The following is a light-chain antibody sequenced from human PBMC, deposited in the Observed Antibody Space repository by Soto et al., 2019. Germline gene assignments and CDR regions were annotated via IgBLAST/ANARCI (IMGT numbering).Light chain of an antibody. V-gene: IGKV1-39*01. CDR1: QSINTY. CDR3: QESYSHSRT. Sequence: DIPMTQSPSSLSASVGDRVTITCRASQSINTYLNWYQQKPGKAPKLLIYAASSLQSGVPSRFSGSGSGTEFTLTIGSLQPEDFATYYCQESYSHSRTFGPGTKVDI. J-gene: IGKJ3*01. CDR2: AAS.